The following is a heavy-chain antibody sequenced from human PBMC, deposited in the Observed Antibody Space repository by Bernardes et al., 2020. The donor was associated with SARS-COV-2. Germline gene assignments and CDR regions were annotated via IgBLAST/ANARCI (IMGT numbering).Heavy chain of an antibody. CDR2: IYYSGST. CDR3: AGQEDGSGWPFDY. D-gene: IGHD6-19*01. V-gene: IGHV4-39*01. Sequence: SETLSLTCTVSGGSISSSSYYWGWIRQPPGKGLEWIGSIYYSGSTYYNPSLTSRVTISVDTSKNQFSLKLSSVTAADTAVYYCAGQEDGSGWPFDYWGQGTLVTVSS. CDR1: GGSISSSSYY. J-gene: IGHJ4*02.